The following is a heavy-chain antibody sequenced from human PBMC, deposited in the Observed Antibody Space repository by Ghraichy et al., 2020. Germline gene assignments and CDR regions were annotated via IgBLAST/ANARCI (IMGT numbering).Heavy chain of an antibody. V-gene: IGHV3-64*01. CDR2: ISSDGGST. J-gene: IGHJ2*01. CDR3: ARDWRLDL. D-gene: IGHD1-1*01. CDR1: GFTFSNYA. Sequence: LSLTCAASGFTFSNYAMNWVRQAPGKGPECVSAISSDGGSTLYANSVKGRFTISRDNSKNTLYLQMGSLRAEDMAIYYCARDWRLDLWGRGTLVTVSS.